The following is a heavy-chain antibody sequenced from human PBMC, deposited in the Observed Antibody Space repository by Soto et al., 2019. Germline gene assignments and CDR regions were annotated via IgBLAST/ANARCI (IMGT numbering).Heavy chain of an antibody. J-gene: IGHJ4*02. Sequence: QITLKESGPTLVKPTQTLTLTCTFSGFSLSTSGVGVAWVRQPPGQALEWLAFIFWNDEKHYRPSLKRRVTIIKDTSKNQVDLTMTNVDPMDTGTYYCARREWYNSYHFEYWGQGALFTVSS. D-gene: IGHD1-1*01. CDR2: IFWNDEK. CDR1: GFSLSTSGVG. V-gene: IGHV2-5*01. CDR3: ARREWYNSYHFEY.